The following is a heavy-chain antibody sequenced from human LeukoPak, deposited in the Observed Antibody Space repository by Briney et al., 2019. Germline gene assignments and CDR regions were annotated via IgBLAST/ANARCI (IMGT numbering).Heavy chain of an antibody. Sequence: PGGSLRLSCAASGFTFSSYGMHWVRQAPGKGLEWVAFIRYDGSNKYYADSVKGRFTISRDNSKNTLYLQMNSLGAEDTALYYCAKDGRATSLYWGQGTLVTVSS. D-gene: IGHD2-15*01. CDR2: IRYDGSNK. CDR3: AKDGRATSLY. J-gene: IGHJ4*02. CDR1: GFTFSSYG. V-gene: IGHV3-30*02.